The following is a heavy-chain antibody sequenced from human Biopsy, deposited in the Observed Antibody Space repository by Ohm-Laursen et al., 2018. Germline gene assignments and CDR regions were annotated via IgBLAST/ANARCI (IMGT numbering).Heavy chain of an antibody. CDR1: GFTFSDYY. CDR3: ARLGELHGLWYFDF. Sequence: SLRLSCAASGFTFSDYYMSWIRQAPGKGLEWLSYVSGSGTTISYADSVKGRFTISRDNAKNSLYLQMNSLRVEDTALYFCARLGELHGLWYFDFWGQGALVTVSS. V-gene: IGHV3-11*01. CDR2: VSGSGTTI. J-gene: IGHJ4*02. D-gene: IGHD2-21*01.